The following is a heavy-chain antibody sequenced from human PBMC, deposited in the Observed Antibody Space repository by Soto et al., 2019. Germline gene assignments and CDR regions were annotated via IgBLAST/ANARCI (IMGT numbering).Heavy chain of an antibody. Sequence: QVQLQESGPGLVKPSQTLSLTCTVSGGSISSGGYYWSWIRQHPGKGLEWIGYIYYSGSTYYNPSLKSRVTIPVDTSKNQFSLKLSSVTAADTAVYYCARGAAATYYFDYWGQGTLVTVSS. CDR2: IYYSGST. D-gene: IGHD6-13*01. CDR1: GGSISSGGYY. CDR3: ARGAAATYYFDY. J-gene: IGHJ4*02. V-gene: IGHV4-31*03.